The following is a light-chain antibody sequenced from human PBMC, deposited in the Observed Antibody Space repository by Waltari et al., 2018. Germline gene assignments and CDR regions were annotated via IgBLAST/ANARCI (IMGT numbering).Light chain of an antibody. V-gene: IGKV2-40*01. CDR2: GGS. J-gene: IGKJ3*01. CDR1: QSLLHTDGFTY. Sequence: DIVMTQTPLSLPVTPGEPASISCNSSQSLLHTDGFTYLDWYLQRPGQSPQLLIYGGSNRASGVPDRFSGSGSGTVFTLKIRKVEAEDVGIYYCMQHKGLPFTFGPGTKLDIK. CDR3: MQHKGLPFT.